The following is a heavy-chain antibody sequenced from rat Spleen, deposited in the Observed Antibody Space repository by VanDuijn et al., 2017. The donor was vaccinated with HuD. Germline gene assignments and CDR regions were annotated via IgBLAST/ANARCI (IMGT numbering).Heavy chain of an antibody. CDR2: IDTDGSST. Sequence: EVQLVESGGGLVQPGRSLKLSCAASGFTFNRYWMYWVRQAPGKGLEWVSSIDTDGSSTYYGDSVKGRFTISRDNAENTLYLQMDSLRSEDTATYYCAREIRHYFDYWAQGVMVTVSS. V-gene: IGHV5-58*01. CDR1: GFTFNRYW. J-gene: IGHJ2*01. CDR3: AREIRHYFDY.